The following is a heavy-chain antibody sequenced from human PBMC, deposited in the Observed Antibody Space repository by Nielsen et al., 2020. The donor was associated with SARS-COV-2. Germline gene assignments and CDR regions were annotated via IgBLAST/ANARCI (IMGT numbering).Heavy chain of an antibody. Sequence: VRQMPGKGLEWVAVIWYDGSNKYYADSVKGRFTISRDNSKNTLYLQMNSLRAEDTAVYYCASELVPGYYGMDVWGQGTTVTVSS. CDR3: ASELVPGYYGMDV. D-gene: IGHD6-13*01. J-gene: IGHJ6*02. V-gene: IGHV3-33*01. CDR2: IWYDGSNK.